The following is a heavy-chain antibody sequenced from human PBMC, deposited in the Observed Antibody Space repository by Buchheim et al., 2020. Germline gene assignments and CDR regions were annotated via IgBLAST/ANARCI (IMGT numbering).Heavy chain of an antibody. CDR3: AREGGSWYYDSSDYGMDV. Sequence: EVQLVESGGGLVQPGGSLRLSCAASGFTFSSYEMNWVRQAPGKGLEWVSYISSSGSTIYYTDSVKGRFTISRDNAKNSLYLQMNSLRAEDTAVYYCAREGGSWYYDSSDYGMDVWGQGTT. J-gene: IGHJ6*02. V-gene: IGHV3-48*03. D-gene: IGHD3-22*01. CDR1: GFTFSSYE. CDR2: ISSSGSTI.